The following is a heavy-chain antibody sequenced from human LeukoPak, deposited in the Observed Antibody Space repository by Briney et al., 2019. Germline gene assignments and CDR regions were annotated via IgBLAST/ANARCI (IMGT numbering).Heavy chain of an antibody. Sequence: GASVKVSCKASGYTFTSYDINWVRQATGQGPEWMGWMSPNSGNTGYAQKFQGRVTMTRSTSMSTAYMELSSLRSGDTAVYYCARGPPNWGYDYWGQGTLVTVSS. CDR1: GYTFTSYD. CDR2: MSPNSGNT. J-gene: IGHJ4*02. D-gene: IGHD7-27*01. CDR3: ARGPPNWGYDY. V-gene: IGHV1-8*01.